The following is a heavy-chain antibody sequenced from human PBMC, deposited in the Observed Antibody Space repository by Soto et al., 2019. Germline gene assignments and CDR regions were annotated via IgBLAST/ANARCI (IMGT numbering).Heavy chain of an antibody. CDR1: GGTFSTYA. J-gene: IGHJ4*02. V-gene: IGHV1-69*12. CDR2: IIPMFGTA. Sequence: QVQLVQSGAEVKKPESSVKVSCKAPGGTFSTYAISWVRQAPGQGLEWMVGIIPMFGTANYAQRFQDRVTITADESTNTVYMELSSLRSEDTAVYFCASGIQLWLRRINTGYSGWGQGNLVTVSS. D-gene: IGHD5-18*01. CDR3: ASGIQLWLRRINTGYSG.